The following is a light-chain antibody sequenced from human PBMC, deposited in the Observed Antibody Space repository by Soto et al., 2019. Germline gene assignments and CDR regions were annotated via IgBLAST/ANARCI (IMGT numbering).Light chain of an antibody. J-gene: IGLJ1*01. V-gene: IGLV2-14*01. Sequence: QSALTQSASVSGSPGQSITISCTGTSSDVGGYNYVSWYQQHPGKAPKLMIYDVSNRPSGVSNRFSGSKSSNTASLTISGLQAEDEADYYCSSFTSSSTDVFGSGTKVTVL. CDR2: DVS. CDR1: SSDVGGYNY. CDR3: SSFTSSSTDV.